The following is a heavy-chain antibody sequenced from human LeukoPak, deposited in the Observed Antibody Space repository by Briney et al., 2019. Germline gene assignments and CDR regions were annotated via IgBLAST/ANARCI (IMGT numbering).Heavy chain of an antibody. J-gene: IGHJ6*04. CDR2: IYYSGTT. D-gene: IGHD1-1*01. V-gene: IGHV4-61*01. CDR3: ARDWDWNDDYYYYGMDV. Sequence: PSETLSLTCTVSGGSVSSGSYYWRWIRQPPGKGLEWIGYIYYSGTTNYNPSLKSRVTISVHTSKDQFSLKLSSVTAADTAVYYCARDWDWNDDYYYYGMDVWGKGTTVTVSS. CDR1: GGSVSSGSYY.